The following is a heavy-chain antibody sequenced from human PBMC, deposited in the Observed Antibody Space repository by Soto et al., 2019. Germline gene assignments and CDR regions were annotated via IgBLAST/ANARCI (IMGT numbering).Heavy chain of an antibody. J-gene: IGHJ6*02. D-gene: IGHD4-17*01. CDR1: GFTFSSYA. CDR3: ARDYYGGNSGFYYYYYGMDV. V-gene: IGHV3-30-3*01. CDR2: ISYDGSNK. Sequence: GGSLRLSCAASGFTFSSYAMHWVRQAPGKGLEWVAVISYDGSNKYYADSVKGRFTISRDNSKNTLYLQMNSLRAEDTAVYYCARDYYGGNSGFYYYYYGMDVWGQGTTVTVSS.